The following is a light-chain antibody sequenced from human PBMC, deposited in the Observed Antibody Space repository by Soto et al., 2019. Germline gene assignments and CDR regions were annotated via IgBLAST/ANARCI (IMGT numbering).Light chain of an antibody. J-gene: IGLJ3*02. Sequence: QSVLTQPPSVSAAPGQKVTISCSGSSSNIGNNYVSWYQQLPGTAPKLLIHENNQRPSGIPDRFSGSKSGTSATLGITGLQTGDEADYYCGTWDSSLSAGVFGGGTKPPS. CDR2: ENN. CDR3: GTWDSSLSAGV. V-gene: IGLV1-51*02. CDR1: SSNIGNNY.